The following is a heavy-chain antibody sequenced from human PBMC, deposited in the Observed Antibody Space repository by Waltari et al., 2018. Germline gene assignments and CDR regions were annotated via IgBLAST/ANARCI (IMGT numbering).Heavy chain of an antibody. V-gene: IGHV3-21*01. CDR1: GFTFSSYS. CDR3: ARFEYSSSGIDY. CDR2: ISSSSYI. Sequence: EVQLVESGGGLVKPGGSLSLSCAASGFTFSSYSMNWVRQAPGKGLEWVSSISSSSYIYYADSVKGRFTISRDNAKNSLYLQMNSLRTEDTAVYYCARFEYSSSGIDYWGQGTLVTVSS. J-gene: IGHJ4*02. D-gene: IGHD6-6*01.